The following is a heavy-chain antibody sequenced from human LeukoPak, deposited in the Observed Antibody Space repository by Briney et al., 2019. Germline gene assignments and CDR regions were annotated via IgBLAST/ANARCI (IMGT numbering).Heavy chain of an antibody. J-gene: IGHJ4*02. Sequence: ASVKVSCKTSGYTFTSYAMNWVRQAPGQGLEWMGLINANTGNPTYAQGFTGRFVLSLDTSVSTAYLQISSLKAEDTAVYYCARVRSTYYSDYWGQGTLVAVSS. CDR3: ARVRSTYYSDY. V-gene: IGHV7-4-1*02. CDR1: GYTFTSYA. CDR2: INANTGNP. D-gene: IGHD2/OR15-2a*01.